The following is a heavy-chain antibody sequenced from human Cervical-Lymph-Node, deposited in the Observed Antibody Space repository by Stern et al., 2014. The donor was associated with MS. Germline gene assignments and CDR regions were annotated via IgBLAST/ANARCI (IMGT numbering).Heavy chain of an antibody. V-gene: IGHV4-31*03. D-gene: IGHD2-2*01. CDR3: ARKGAIVPAAIENWFDS. CDR2: IYHSGST. Sequence: VQLQESGPGLVKPSQTLSLTCTVSGGSISSGGYFWSWIRQHPGKGLEWIGYIYHSGSTYYNPSLKSRVTISVDTSKNKFSLTLTSVTAADTAVYYCARKGAIVPAAIENWFDSWGQGTLVTVSS. CDR1: GGSISSGGYF. J-gene: IGHJ5*01.